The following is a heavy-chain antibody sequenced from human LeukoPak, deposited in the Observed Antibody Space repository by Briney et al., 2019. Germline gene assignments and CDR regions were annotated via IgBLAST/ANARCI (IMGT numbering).Heavy chain of an antibody. Sequence: GGSLRLSCAASGFTFSNHEMNWVRQAPGKGLEWVSYISAIDSTTYYADSVKGRFTISRDNAKNSLYLQMNSLRVEDTAVYHCARGLACRNWPHWFDPWGQGTLVRVSS. J-gene: IGHJ5*02. D-gene: IGHD3/OR15-3a*01. V-gene: IGHV3-48*03. CDR3: ARGLACRNWPHWFDP. CDR1: GFTFSNHE. CDR2: ISAIDSTT.